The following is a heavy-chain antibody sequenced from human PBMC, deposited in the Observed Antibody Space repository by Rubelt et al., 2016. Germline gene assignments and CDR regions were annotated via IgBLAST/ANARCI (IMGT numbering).Heavy chain of an antibody. V-gene: IGHV1-2*02. CDR3: ARDLYKGPRWLVAY. CDR1: GYTFTGYY. J-gene: IGHJ4*02. Sequence: QVQLVQSGAEVKKPGASVKISCKASGYTFTGYYMHWVRQAPGQGLEWMGWIDPNSGGTNYAREFQGRVTMTGDTSRRTAYMGLGRLRSDDTAVYYCARDLYKGPRWLVAYWGQGTLVTVSS. D-gene: IGHD6-19*01. CDR2: IDPNSGGT.